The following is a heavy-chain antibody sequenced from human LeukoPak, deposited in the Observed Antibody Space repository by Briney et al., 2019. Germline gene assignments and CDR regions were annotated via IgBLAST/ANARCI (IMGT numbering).Heavy chain of an antibody. Sequence: PGGSLRLSCAASGFTFDDYDMSWVRQAPVKGLEWVSGISGSGAGTYYADSVKGRFTISRDNSKNTLYLQMNSLRADDTAVYYCAKGYGSGSLPFDYWGQGILVTVSS. V-gene: IGHV3-23*01. CDR3: AKGYGSGSLPFDY. CDR2: ISGSGAGT. CDR1: GFTFDDYD. D-gene: IGHD3-10*01. J-gene: IGHJ4*02.